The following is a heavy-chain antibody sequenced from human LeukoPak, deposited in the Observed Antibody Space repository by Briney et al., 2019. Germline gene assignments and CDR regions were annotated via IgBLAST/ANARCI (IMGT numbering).Heavy chain of an antibody. CDR3: SRDRLGGLDL. CDR2: ISTMSTYI. V-gene: IGHV3-21*01. J-gene: IGHJ5*02. D-gene: IGHD5-12*01. Sequence: GGSLRLSCAASGLDFSTYAINWVRQAPGKGLEWVSSISTMSTYIFYGDSVKGRFTISRDNAKNSVYLQMNSLRPEDTAVYYCSRDRLGGLDLWGQGTLVTVSS. CDR1: GLDFSTYA.